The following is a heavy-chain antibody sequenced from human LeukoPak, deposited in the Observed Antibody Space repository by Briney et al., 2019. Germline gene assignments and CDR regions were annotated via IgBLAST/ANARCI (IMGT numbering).Heavy chain of an antibody. V-gene: IGHV4-59*01. CDR1: GGSISSYY. Sequence: SETLSLTCTVSGGSISSYYWSWIRQPPGKGLEWIGYIYYSGSTNYNPSLKSRVTISVDTSKNQFSLKLSSVTAADTAVYCCARNLHYYDSSGYPEYYFDYWGQGTLVTVSS. D-gene: IGHD3-22*01. CDR2: IYYSGST. J-gene: IGHJ4*02. CDR3: ARNLHYYDSSGYPEYYFDY.